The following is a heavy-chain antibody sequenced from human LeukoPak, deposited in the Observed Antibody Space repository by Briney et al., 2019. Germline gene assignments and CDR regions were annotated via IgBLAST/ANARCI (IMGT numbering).Heavy chain of an antibody. CDR2: IYYSGST. V-gene: IGHV4-59*08. CDR3: ARHGVIAAAAYGMDV. CDR1: GVSISSYF. J-gene: IGHJ6*02. D-gene: IGHD6-13*01. Sequence: SETLSLTCTVSGVSISSYFWSWIRQPPGKGLEWIGYIYYSGSTNYNPSLKSRVTISVDTSKNQFSLRLSSVTAADTAVYYCARHGVIAAAAYGMDVWGQGTTVTVSS.